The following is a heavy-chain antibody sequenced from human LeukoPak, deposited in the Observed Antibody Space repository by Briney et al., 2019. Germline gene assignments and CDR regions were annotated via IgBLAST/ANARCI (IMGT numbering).Heavy chain of an antibody. V-gene: IGHV3-33*01. CDR3: TRDGYNHDAFDI. Sequence: GRSLRLSCAASGFTFSSYGMHWVRQAPGKGPEWVAVIWYDGSNKCYADSVKGRFTISRDNSKSTLYLQMNSLRAEDTAVYYCTRDGYNHDAFDIWGQGTMVTVSS. CDR2: IWYDGSNK. J-gene: IGHJ3*02. CDR1: GFTFSSYG. D-gene: IGHD5-24*01.